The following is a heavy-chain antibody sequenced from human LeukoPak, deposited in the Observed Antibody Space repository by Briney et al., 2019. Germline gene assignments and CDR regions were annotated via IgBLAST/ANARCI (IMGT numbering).Heavy chain of an antibody. J-gene: IGHJ4*02. Sequence: SETLSLTCTVSGGSISSSSYYWGWIRQPPGKGLEWIGSIYYSGSTYYNPSLKSRVTISVDTSKNQFSLKLSSVTATDTAVYYCARHRDGYNKVFDYWGQGTLVTVSS. CDR1: GGSISSSSYY. CDR2: IYYSGST. CDR3: ARHRDGYNKVFDY. D-gene: IGHD5-24*01. V-gene: IGHV4-39*01.